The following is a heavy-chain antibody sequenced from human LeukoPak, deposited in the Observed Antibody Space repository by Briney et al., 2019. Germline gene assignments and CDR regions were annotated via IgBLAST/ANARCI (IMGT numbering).Heavy chain of an antibody. J-gene: IGHJ4*02. CDR2: INSDGTHR. CDR3: ARGVDFDY. D-gene: IGHD3-16*01. Sequence: GGSLRLSCAGSGFSFSSYWMHWVRQTPDQGLVWVSRINSDGTHRTYADSVKGRFTISRDNANKTLYLQMDSLSAGDTGIYYCARGVDFDYWGQGTQVTVSS. V-gene: IGHV3-74*01. CDR1: GFSFSSYW.